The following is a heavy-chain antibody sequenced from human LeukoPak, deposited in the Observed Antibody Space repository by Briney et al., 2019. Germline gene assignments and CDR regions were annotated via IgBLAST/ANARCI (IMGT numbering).Heavy chain of an antibody. J-gene: IGHJ3*02. CDR2: IKSKTDGGTT. CDR1: GFTFSNAW. D-gene: IGHD3-3*01. V-gene: IGHV3-15*01. CDR3: TTLKRVDFWSGYHDAFDI. Sequence: GGSLRLSCAASGFTFSNAWMSWVRQAPGKGLEWVGRIKSKTDGGTTDYAAPVKGRFTISRDDSKNTLYLQMNSLKTEDTAVYYCTTLKRVDFWSGYHDAFDIWGLGTMVTVSS.